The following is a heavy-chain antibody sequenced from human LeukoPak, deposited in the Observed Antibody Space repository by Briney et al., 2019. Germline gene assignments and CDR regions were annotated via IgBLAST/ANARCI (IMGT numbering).Heavy chain of an antibody. D-gene: IGHD1-26*01. CDR3: AGAISKGAGIDS. Sequence: GGSLRLSCATSGFTSEKYGIHWVRQAPGKGLEWVAVIWHDGSRTHYADSLKGRFSISRDNSKDTAFLQMNSLTAEDTATYYCAGAISKGAGIDSWGQGTQVTVSS. J-gene: IGHJ4*02. V-gene: IGHV3-33*03. CDR1: GFTSEKYG. CDR2: IWHDGSRT.